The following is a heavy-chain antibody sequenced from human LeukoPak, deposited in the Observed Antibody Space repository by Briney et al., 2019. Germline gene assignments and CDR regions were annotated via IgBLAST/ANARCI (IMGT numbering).Heavy chain of an antibody. Sequence: GGSLRLSCAASAFTFSTYWMHWVRQAPGKGLMWVSRINNDGSSTTYADSVKGRFSISRDNAKNTLYPQMNSLRAEDTAVYYCAIFHGDSSPSWGQGTLVTVSS. CDR1: AFTFSTYW. J-gene: IGHJ5*02. D-gene: IGHD3-22*01. V-gene: IGHV3-74*01. CDR2: INNDGSST. CDR3: AIFHGDSSPS.